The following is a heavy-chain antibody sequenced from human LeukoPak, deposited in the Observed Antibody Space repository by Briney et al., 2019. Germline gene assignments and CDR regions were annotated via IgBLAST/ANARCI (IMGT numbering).Heavy chain of an antibody. D-gene: IGHD4-11*01. V-gene: IGHV4-4*07. J-gene: IGHJ4*02. CDR2: IYTSGST. CDR1: GGSISSYF. Sequence: SEALSLTCTDSGGSISSYFWSWIRPPPGKGRGWIGRIYTSGSTNYNPSLKSRVTMSVDTSKNQFSLKLSSVTAADTAVYYCARDSYSNYFTRWGEGTLVTVSS. CDR3: ARDSYSNYFTR.